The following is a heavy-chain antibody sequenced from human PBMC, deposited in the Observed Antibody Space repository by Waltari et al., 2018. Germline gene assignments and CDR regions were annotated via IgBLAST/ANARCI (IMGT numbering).Heavy chain of an antibody. V-gene: IGHV3-21*04. CDR3: AKFSWGGGDAFDI. J-gene: IGHJ3*02. Sequence: EVQLVESGGGLVKPGGSLRLSCAASGFTFSSYSMNWVRQAPGKGLEWVSSISSSSSYIYYADSVKGRFTISRDNSKNTLYLQMNSLRAEDTAVYYCAKFSWGGGDAFDIWGQGTMVTVSS. CDR1: GFTFSSYS. D-gene: IGHD7-27*01. CDR2: ISSSSSYI.